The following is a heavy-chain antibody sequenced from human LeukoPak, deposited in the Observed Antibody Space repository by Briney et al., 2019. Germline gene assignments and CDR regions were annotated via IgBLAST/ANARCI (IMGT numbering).Heavy chain of an antibody. D-gene: IGHD2-2*01. CDR3: ARRRCSSTSCFFDY. J-gene: IGHJ4*02. CDR2: LSGSGITT. V-gene: IGHV3-23*01. Sequence: GGSLRLSCAASGLTFSNSAMSWVRQAPGKGLEWVSTLSGSGITTYYADSVKGRFTISRDNSKNTLYLQMNCLRAEDTAVYYCARRRCSSTSCFFDYWGQGTLVTVSS. CDR1: GLTFSNSA.